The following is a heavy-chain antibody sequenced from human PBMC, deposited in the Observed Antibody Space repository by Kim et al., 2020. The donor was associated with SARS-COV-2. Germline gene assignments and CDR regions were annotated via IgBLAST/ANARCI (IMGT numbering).Heavy chain of an antibody. CDR1: GYSFTSYW. CDR2: IYPGDSDT. V-gene: IGHV5-51*01. D-gene: IGHD3-10*01. Sequence: GESLKISCKGSGYSFTSYWIGWVRQMPGKGLEWMGIIYPGDSDTRYSPSFQGQVTISADKSISTAYLQWSSLKASDTAMYYCARHSDYYGSGSYYNVDYYYYGMDVWGQGTTVTVSS. J-gene: IGHJ6*02. CDR3: ARHSDYYGSGSYYNVDYYYYGMDV.